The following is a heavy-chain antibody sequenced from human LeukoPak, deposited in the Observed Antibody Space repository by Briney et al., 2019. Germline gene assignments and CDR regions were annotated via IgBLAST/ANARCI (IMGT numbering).Heavy chain of an antibody. Sequence: GGSLRLSCAASGFTFSSYWMHWVRQAPGKGLVWVSRIDTDGSNTAYADSVKGRFTISRDNSKNTLYLQMNSLRAEDTAVYYCANQGQLLSPFDYWGQGTLVTVSS. CDR1: GFTFSSYW. D-gene: IGHD2-2*01. J-gene: IGHJ4*02. V-gene: IGHV3-74*01. CDR2: IDTDGSNT. CDR3: ANQGQLLSPFDY.